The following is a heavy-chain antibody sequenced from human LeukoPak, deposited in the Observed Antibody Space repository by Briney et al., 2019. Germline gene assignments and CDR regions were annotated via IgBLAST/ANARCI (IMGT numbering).Heavy chain of an antibody. CDR3: ARDKRHCSGGSCYRGSSFDY. CDR1: GFTFSSYG. D-gene: IGHD2-15*01. V-gene: IGHV3-7*03. CDR2: IKEDGGEK. J-gene: IGHJ4*02. Sequence: GRSLRLSCAASGFTFSSYGMHWVRQAPGKGLEWVANIKEDGGEKYYADSVKGRFTISRDNAKNSLYLQMNSLRAEDTAVYYCARDKRHCSGGSCYRGSSFDYWGQGTLVTASS.